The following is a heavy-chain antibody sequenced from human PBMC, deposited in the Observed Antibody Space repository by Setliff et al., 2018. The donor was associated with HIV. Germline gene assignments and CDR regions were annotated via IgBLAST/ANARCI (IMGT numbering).Heavy chain of an antibody. V-gene: IGHV1-69*01. CDR1: GDIFSRYG. J-gene: IGHJ3*02. CDR3: ARDGGYSGHQWFGDAFDI. D-gene: IGHD5-12*01. Sequence: VKVSCKASGDIFSRYGISWVRQAPGQGLEWMGGIIPIYGTANSAQKFQGRVTITADESTSTAYMELSTLRSEDTSVYFCARDGGYSGHQWFGDAFDIWGQGTMVTVSS. CDR2: IIPIYGTA.